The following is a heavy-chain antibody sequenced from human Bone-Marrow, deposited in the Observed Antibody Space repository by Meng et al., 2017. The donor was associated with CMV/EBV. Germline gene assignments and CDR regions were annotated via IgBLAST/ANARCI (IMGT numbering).Heavy chain of an antibody. V-gene: IGHV3-23*01. J-gene: IGHJ5*02. CDR2: ISGSGGST. Sequence: GESLKISCAASGFTFDDYGMSWVRQAPGKGLEWVSAISGSGGSTYYADSVKGRFTISRDNSKNTLYLQMNSLRAEDTAVYYCAKVPQYYDFWSGYSTWGQGTLVTVSS. D-gene: IGHD3-3*01. CDR1: GFTFDDYG. CDR3: AKVPQYYDFWSGYST.